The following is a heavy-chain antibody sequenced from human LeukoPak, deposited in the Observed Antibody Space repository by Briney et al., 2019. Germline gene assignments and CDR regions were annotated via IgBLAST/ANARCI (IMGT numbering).Heavy chain of an antibody. J-gene: IGHJ6*03. Sequence: ASVKVSCKASGYTFTSYYMHWVRQAPGQGLEWMGIINPSGGSTSYAQKFQGRVTITRDMSTSTVYMELSSLRSEDTAVYYCARDGRAAGLTYYYYYMDVWGKGTTVTVSS. CDR1: GYTFTSYY. CDR3: ARDGRAAGLTYYYYYMDV. D-gene: IGHD6-13*01. CDR2: INPSGGST. V-gene: IGHV1-46*01.